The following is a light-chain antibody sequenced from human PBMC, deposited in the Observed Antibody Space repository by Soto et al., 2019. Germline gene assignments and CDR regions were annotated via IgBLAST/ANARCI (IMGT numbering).Light chain of an antibody. J-gene: IGKJ4*01. CDR3: QQYESFFPLT. CDR2: KAS. CDR1: QNINSW. V-gene: IGKV1-5*03. Sequence: DIQMTQSPSTLSASVGDRVTITCRASQNINSWLAWYQQKPGKAPKLLIYKASNLESGVPSRFSGSGSGTDFTLTISSPQPDDFATYHCQQYESFFPLTFGGGTKVDIK.